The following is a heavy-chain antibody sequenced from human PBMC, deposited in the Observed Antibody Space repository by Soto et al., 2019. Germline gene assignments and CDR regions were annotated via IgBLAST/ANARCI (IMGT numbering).Heavy chain of an antibody. Sequence: GGSLRLSCAASGFTFSSYSMNWVRQAPGKGLEWVSSISSSSSYIYYADSVKGRFTISRDNAKNSLYLQMNSLRAEDTAVYYCARGGSSSSLLAHNWFDPWGQGTLVTVSS. D-gene: IGHD6-6*01. J-gene: IGHJ5*02. CDR1: GFTFSSYS. CDR2: ISSSSSYI. V-gene: IGHV3-21*01. CDR3: ARGGSSSSLLAHNWFDP.